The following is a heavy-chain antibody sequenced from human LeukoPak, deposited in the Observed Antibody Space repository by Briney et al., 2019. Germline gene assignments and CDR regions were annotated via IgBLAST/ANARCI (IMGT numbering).Heavy chain of an antibody. CDR2: AYYSGST. D-gene: IGHD6-6*01. V-gene: IGHV4-39*07. Sequence: PSETLSLTCTVSGGSISSSSYYWGWIRQPPGQGLEWIGSAYYSGSTYYNPSLKSRVSISVDTSKNQFSLKLSSVTAADTAVYYCARVGPKGHSSSWGFDYWGQGTLVTVSS. CDR1: GGSISSSSYY. J-gene: IGHJ4*02. CDR3: ARVGPKGHSSSWGFDY.